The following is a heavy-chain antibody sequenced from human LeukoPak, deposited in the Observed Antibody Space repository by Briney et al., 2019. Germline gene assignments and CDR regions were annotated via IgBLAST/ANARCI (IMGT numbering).Heavy chain of an antibody. D-gene: IGHD3-9*01. CDR1: GFTFSSYG. CDR2: IWYDGSNK. V-gene: IGHV3-30*02. J-gene: IGHJ4*02. CDR3: AKDKRRSGPYSPDILTGYYPDY. Sequence: QAGGSLRLSCAASGFTFSSYGMHWVRQAPGKGLEWVAVIWYDGSNKYYADSVKGRFTISRDNPKNTLYLQMNSLRAEDTAVYYCAKDKRRSGPYSPDILTGYYPDYWGQGTLVTVSS.